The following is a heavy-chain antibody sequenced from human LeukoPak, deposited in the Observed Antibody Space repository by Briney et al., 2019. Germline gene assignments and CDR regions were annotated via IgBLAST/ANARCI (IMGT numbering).Heavy chain of an antibody. CDR1: GFTFDDYA. Sequence: GGSLRLSCAASGFTFDDYAIDWVRQAAGKGLEWVSGISWNSGSIDYADSVKGRFTIYRDNAKNSLYLQMSSLRTEDTALYYCAKQSAGTHGYFDYWGQGTLVTVSS. J-gene: IGHJ4*02. V-gene: IGHV3-9*01. CDR2: ISWNSGSI. CDR3: AKQSAGTHGYFDY. D-gene: IGHD3-3*01.